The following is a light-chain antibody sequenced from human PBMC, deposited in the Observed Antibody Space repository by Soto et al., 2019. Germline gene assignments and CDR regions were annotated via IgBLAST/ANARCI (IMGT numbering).Light chain of an antibody. Sequence: DVQMTQSPSTLSASVGDRVTITCRASQSITSWLAWYRQKPGKAPKLLIYKASIVESGVPSRFSGSGSGTDFTLTISSLQPDDFATYYCQHYNTYWTFGQGTKVEIK. CDR3: QHYNTYWT. V-gene: IGKV1-5*03. J-gene: IGKJ1*01. CDR1: QSITSW. CDR2: KAS.